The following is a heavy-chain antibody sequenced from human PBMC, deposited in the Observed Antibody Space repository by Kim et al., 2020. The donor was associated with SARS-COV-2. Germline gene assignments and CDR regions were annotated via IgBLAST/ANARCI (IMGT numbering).Heavy chain of an antibody. CDR2: IWYDGSNK. D-gene: IGHD5-18*01. Sequence: GGSLRLSCAASGFTFSSYGMHWVRQAPGKGLEWVAVIWYDGSNKYYADSVKGRFTISRDNSKNTLYLQMNSLRAEDTAVYYCAREVPGRQLWLPYYGMDVWGQGTTVTVSS. V-gene: IGHV3-33*01. J-gene: IGHJ6*02. CDR1: GFTFSSYG. CDR3: AREVPGRQLWLPYYGMDV.